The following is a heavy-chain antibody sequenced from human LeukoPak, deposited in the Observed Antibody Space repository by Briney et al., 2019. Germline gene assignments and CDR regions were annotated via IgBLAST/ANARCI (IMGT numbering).Heavy chain of an antibody. D-gene: IGHD3-22*01. CDR3: ASGRGYYDY. V-gene: IGHV3-48*03. J-gene: IGHJ4*02. CDR1: GFTFSSYE. CDR2: MTSGGSTI. Sequence: PGGSLRLSCAASGFTFSSYEMNWVRQAPGKGLEWVAYMTSGGSTIYYADSVKGRFTISRDNAKNSLYLQMNSLRADDTAIYYCASGRGYYDYWGQGTLVTVSS.